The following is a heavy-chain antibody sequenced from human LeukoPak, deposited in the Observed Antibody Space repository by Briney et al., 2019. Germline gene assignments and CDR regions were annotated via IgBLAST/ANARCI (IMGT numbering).Heavy chain of an antibody. CDR3: ARTHFDSLGWFDP. Sequence: SETLSLTCTVSGGSMRSSNFYWGWIRQPPGKGLEWIGNINYSGLTYYNPSVKSRVTLSVDVSKNRFSLHLTSVTAADPALYFCARTHFDSLGWFDPWGQGIQVIVSS. CDR2: INYSGLT. J-gene: IGHJ5*02. D-gene: IGHD3-9*01. V-gene: IGHV4-39*07. CDR1: GGSMRSSNFY.